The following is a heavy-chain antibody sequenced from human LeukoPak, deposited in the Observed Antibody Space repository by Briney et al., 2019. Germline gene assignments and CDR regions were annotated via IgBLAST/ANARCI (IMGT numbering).Heavy chain of an antibody. CDR1: GFTFSSYA. D-gene: IGHD3-10*01. V-gene: IGHV3-48*03. CDR3: AKTRSPMFHGSGSPEVYYYYMDV. Sequence: TGGSLRLSCAASGFTFSSYAMSWVRQAPGKGLEWVSYISSSDSTIYYADSVKGRFTISRDNAKNSLYLQMNSLRAGDTAVYYCAKTRSPMFHGSGSPEVYYYYMDVWGKGTTVTISS. J-gene: IGHJ6*03. CDR2: ISSSDSTI.